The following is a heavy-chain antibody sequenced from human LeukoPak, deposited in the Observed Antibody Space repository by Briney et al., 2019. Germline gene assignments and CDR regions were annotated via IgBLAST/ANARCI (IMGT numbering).Heavy chain of an antibody. CDR3: ARGAYYYDSSGYYD. V-gene: IGHV3-21*01. CDR2: ISSSSSYI. J-gene: IGHJ4*02. Sequence: GGSLRLSCAASGFTFSSYGMHWVRQAPGKGLEWVSSISSSSSYIYYADSVKGRFTISRDNAKNSLYLQMNSLRAEDTAVYYCARGAYYYDSSGYYDWGQGTLVTVSS. D-gene: IGHD3-22*01. CDR1: GFTFSSYG.